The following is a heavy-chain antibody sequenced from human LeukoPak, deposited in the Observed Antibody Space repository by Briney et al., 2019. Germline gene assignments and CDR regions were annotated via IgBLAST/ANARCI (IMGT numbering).Heavy chain of an antibody. V-gene: IGHV4-59*01. CDR3: ARAHKLNAFDI. Sequence: SETLSLTCTVSGGSISSYYWSWIRQPPGKGLEWIGYIYYSGSTNYNPSLKGRVTISVDTSKNQFSLKLTSVTAADTAVYYCARAHKLNAFDIWGQGTMVTVSS. CDR2: IYYSGST. J-gene: IGHJ3*02. D-gene: IGHD1-1*01. CDR1: GGSISSYY.